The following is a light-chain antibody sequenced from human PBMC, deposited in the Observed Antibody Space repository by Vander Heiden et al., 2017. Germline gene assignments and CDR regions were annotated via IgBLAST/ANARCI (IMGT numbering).Light chain of an antibody. CDR1: SSNIGAGYG. Sequence: QSVLTQPPSVPGAPGQRIIISCTGRSSNIGAGYGVHWYQQLPGTAPKLLIYGNTNRPSGVPDRFSGSKSGTSASLAITGLQAEDEADYYCQSYDSSLSVVFGGGIKLTVL. J-gene: IGLJ2*01. CDR2: GNT. V-gene: IGLV1-40*01. CDR3: QSYDSSLSVV.